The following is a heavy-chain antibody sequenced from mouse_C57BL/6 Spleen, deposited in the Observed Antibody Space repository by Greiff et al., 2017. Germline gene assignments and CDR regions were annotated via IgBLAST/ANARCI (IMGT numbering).Heavy chain of an antibody. CDR2: IYPRSGNT. Sequence: LVESGAELARPGASVKLSCKASGYTFTSYGISWVKQRTGQGLEWIGEIYPRSGNTYYNEEFKGKATLTADKSSSTAYMELRSLTSEDSAVYFCAREGYGSSYKFAYWGQGTLVTVSA. J-gene: IGHJ3*01. D-gene: IGHD1-1*01. CDR1: GYTFTSYG. V-gene: IGHV1-81*01. CDR3: AREGYGSSYKFAY.